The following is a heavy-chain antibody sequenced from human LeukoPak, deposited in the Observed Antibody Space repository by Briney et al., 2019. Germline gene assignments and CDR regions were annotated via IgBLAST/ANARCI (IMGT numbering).Heavy chain of an antibody. CDR2: INPNSGGT. V-gene: IGHV1-2*02. Sequence: ASVKVSCKASGYTFTGYYMHWVRQAPGQGLEWMGWINPNSGGTNYAQKFQGRVTMTRDTSISTAYMELSRLRSDDTAVYCCARVGETAMAYNWFDPWGQGTLVTVSS. D-gene: IGHD5-18*01. CDR3: ARVGETAMAYNWFDP. CDR1: GYTFTGYY. J-gene: IGHJ5*02.